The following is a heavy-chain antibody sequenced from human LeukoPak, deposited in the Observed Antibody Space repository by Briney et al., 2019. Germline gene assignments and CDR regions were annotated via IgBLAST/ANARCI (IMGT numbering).Heavy chain of an antibody. CDR3: AKDDGYSSSWTFDY. J-gene: IGHJ4*02. Sequence: GGSLRLSRAASGYTFSSYWMHWVRQAPGKGLEWVAVISYDGSNKYYADSVKGRFTISRDNSKNTLYLQMNSLRAEDTAVYYCAKDDGYSSSWTFDYWGQGTLVTVSS. V-gene: IGHV3-30*18. CDR2: ISYDGSNK. CDR1: GYTFSSYW. D-gene: IGHD6-13*01.